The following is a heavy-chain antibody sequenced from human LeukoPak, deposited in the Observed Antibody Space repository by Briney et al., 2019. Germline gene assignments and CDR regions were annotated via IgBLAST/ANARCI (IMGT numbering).Heavy chain of an antibody. D-gene: IGHD2-8*01. CDR1: GYTFTGYY. V-gene: IGHV1-2*02. J-gene: IGHJ6*03. CDR3: ATEGADCTYAVCYGGYYYMDV. Sequence: GASVKVSCKASGYTFTGYYMHWVRQAPGQGLEWMGWINPNSGGTNYAQKFQGRVTMTRDTSISTAYMELSRLRSDDTAVYYCATEGADCTYAVCYGGYYYMDVWGKGTTVTVSS. CDR2: INPNSGGT.